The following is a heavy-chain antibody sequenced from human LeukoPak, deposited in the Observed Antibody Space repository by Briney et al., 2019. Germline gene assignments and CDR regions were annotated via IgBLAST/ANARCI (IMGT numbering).Heavy chain of an antibody. V-gene: IGHV1-2*06. Sequence: ASVKVSCKASGYTFTGYYMHWVRQAPGQGLEWMGRINPNSGGTNYAQKFQGRVTMTTDTSTSTAYMELRSLRSDDTAVYYCARVTGYSIGPDAFDIWGQGTMVTVSS. CDR2: INPNSGGT. CDR1: GYTFTGYY. CDR3: ARVTGYSIGPDAFDI. J-gene: IGHJ3*02. D-gene: IGHD2-21*02.